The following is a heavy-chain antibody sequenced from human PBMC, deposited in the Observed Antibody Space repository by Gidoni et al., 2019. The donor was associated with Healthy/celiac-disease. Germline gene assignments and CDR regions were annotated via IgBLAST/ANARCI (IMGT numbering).Heavy chain of an antibody. CDR3: ARRSGSRIAARPDRGWKYYGMDV. V-gene: IGHV5-51*01. CDR1: GSSFPSYW. J-gene: IGHJ6*02. Sequence: EVQLVQSGAEVKKHGDSLKISCKGSGSSFPSYWIGWVRQMPGKGLEWMGIIYPGDSDTRYSPSFQGQVTISADKSISTAYLQWSSLKASDTAMYYCARRSGSRIAARPDRGWKYYGMDVWGQGTTVTVSS. D-gene: IGHD6-6*01. CDR2: IYPGDSDT.